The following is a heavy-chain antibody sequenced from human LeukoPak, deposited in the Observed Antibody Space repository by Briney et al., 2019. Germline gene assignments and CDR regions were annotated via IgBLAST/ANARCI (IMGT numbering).Heavy chain of an antibody. Sequence: PGRSLRLSCAASGFTFSSYGMHWVRQAPGKGLEWVAVIWYDGSNKYYADSVKGRFTISRDNSKNTLYLQMNSLRAEDTAAYYCAKDRDFWSGYPDPDYWGQGTLVTVSS. J-gene: IGHJ4*02. CDR3: AKDRDFWSGYPDPDY. D-gene: IGHD3-3*01. CDR2: IWYDGSNK. CDR1: GFTFSSYG. V-gene: IGHV3-33*06.